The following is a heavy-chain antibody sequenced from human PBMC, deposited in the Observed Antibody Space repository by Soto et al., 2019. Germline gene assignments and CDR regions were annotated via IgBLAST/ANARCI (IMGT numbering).Heavy chain of an antibody. CDR3: ARPYSSNSNWFDP. V-gene: IGHV3-33*08. J-gene: IGHJ5*02. CDR2: LRDDADDA. D-gene: IGHD6-19*01. Sequence: SGGSLRLSCVASGFTFSNYGMHWVRQAPGKGLEWVAVLRDDADDAYYVDSVKGRFTISGDNSKNTLYLQMNYLRAEDTAVYYCARPYSSNSNWFDPWGQGTLVTVS. CDR1: GFTFSNYG.